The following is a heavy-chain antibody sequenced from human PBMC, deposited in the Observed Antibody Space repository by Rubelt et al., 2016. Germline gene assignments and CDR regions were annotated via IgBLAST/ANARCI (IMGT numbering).Heavy chain of an antibody. J-gene: IGHJ6*02. CDR2: IWFDGSNK. CDR1: GFSFSDYG. V-gene: IGHV3-33*01. D-gene: IGHD3/OR15-3a*01. Sequence: VQLVESGGGVVQPGRSLRLSCAASGFSFSDYGMHWVRQAPGKGLEWVAVIWFDGSNKKYADPVKGRFTISRENPKNSGYRQMNRRRAEDTAVHYCTGGTGNGWGHGTTVTVSS. CDR3: TGGTGNG.